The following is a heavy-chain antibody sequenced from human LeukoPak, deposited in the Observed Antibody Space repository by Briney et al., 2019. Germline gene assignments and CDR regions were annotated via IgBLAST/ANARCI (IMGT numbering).Heavy chain of an antibody. CDR1: GYTFTDYY. Sequence: ASVKVSCKASGYTFTDYYMHWVRQAPGQGLEWMGWINPNSGGTNYAQKFQGRVTMTRDTSISTAYMELSRLRSDDTAVYYCARVHSSGYYLYYFDYWGQGTLVTVSS. CDR2: INPNSGGT. J-gene: IGHJ4*02. CDR3: ARVHSSGYYLYYFDY. D-gene: IGHD3-22*01. V-gene: IGHV1-2*02.